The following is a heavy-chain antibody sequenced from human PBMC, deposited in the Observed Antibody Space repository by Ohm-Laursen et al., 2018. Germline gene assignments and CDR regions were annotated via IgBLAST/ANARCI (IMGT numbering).Heavy chain of an antibody. V-gene: IGHV4-59*12. J-gene: IGHJ5*02. D-gene: IGHD3-22*01. Sequence: SQTLSLTWTVSGGSISSYYWSWIRQPPGKGLEWIGYIYYSGSTNYNPSLKSRVTISVDTSKNQFSLKLSSVTAADTAVYYCARDYYDSSGDAWFDPWGQGTLVTVSS. CDR2: IYYSGST. CDR3: ARDYYDSSGDAWFDP. CDR1: GGSISSYY.